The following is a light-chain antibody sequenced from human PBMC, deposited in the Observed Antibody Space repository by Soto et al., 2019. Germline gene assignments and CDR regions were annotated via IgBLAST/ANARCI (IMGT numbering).Light chain of an antibody. Sequence: DIQMTQSPSSLSASVGDRVTITCQASQDIGNSLHWYQQKPGKAPKPLVYDASNLETGVPSRFSGSRSGADFTFTISGLKNEDIAIDYCQHYDVFGGGTKVEIK. CDR1: QDIGNS. J-gene: IGKJ4*01. V-gene: IGKV1-33*01. CDR2: DAS. CDR3: QHYDV.